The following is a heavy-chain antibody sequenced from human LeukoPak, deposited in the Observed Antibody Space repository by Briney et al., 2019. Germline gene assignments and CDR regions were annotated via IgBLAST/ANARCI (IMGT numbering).Heavy chain of an antibody. CDR3: ASLPQISGSLFDY. J-gene: IGHJ4*02. D-gene: IGHD3-10*01. CDR2: INHSGST. CDR1: GGSFSGYY. V-gene: IGHV4-34*01. Sequence: SETLSLTCAVYGGSFSGYYWSQIRQPPGKGLEWIGEINHSGSTNYNPSLKSRVTISVDTSKNQFSLKLSSVTAADTAVYYCASLPQISGSLFDYWGQGTLVTVSS.